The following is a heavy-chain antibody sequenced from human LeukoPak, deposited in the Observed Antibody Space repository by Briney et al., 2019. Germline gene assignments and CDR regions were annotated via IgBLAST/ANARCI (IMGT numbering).Heavy chain of an antibody. J-gene: IGHJ4*02. Sequence: GALRLSCVASGFTFSSYAMSWVRQAPGKGLEWVSAISGSGGSTYYADSVKGRFTISRDNSKNTLYLQMNSLRAEDTAVYYCAKDSFGSGYYTYFDYWGQGTLVTVSS. V-gene: IGHV3-23*01. CDR3: AKDSFGSGYYTYFDY. CDR1: GFTFSSYA. CDR2: ISGSGGST. D-gene: IGHD3-3*01.